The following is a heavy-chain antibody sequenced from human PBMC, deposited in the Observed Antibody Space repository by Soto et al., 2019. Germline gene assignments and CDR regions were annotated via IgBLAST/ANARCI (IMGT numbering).Heavy chain of an antibody. CDR1: GFSLSTSGVG. D-gene: IGHD5-18*01. V-gene: IGHV2-5*02. J-gene: IGHJ3*02. CDR2: IYLDDDK. CDR3: AHRRRIQLWLSGGDAFDI. Sequence: QITLKESGPTLGNPTQTLTLTCTFSGFSLSTSGVGVGWIRRAPVKALEWLALIYLDDDKRYSPSLKSRLTSTKDTCKNQVVLTITNMDPVDTATYDCAHRRRIQLWLSGGDAFDIWGQGTMVTVSS.